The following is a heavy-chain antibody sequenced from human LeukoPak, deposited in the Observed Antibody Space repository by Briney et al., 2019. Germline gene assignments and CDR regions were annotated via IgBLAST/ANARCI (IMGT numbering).Heavy chain of an antibody. V-gene: IGHV1-2*02. D-gene: IGHD6-13*01. Sequence: ASVKVSFKASGYSFTAYYMHWVRQAPGQGLEWMGWINPNTGGTNYAQKFQGRVTMIRDTSVSTAYMELNSLGSDGTAVYYCARADCVGSSCYGMDVWGQGSTVTVSS. CDR1: GYSFTAYY. CDR2: INPNTGGT. CDR3: ARADCVGSSCYGMDV. J-gene: IGHJ6*02.